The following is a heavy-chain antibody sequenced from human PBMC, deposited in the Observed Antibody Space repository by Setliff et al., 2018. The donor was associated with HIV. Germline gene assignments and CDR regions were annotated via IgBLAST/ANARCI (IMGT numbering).Heavy chain of an antibody. CDR1: GFTFNSYG. Sequence: GGSLRLSCAASGFTFNSYGLHWVRQAPGKGLEWVAVISYDGGSKHYADSVKGRFTISRDNAKNSLYLQMNSLRAEDTAVYYCARAYDDYDSDLDYWGQGTLVTVSS. CDR3: ARAYDDYDSDLDY. J-gene: IGHJ4*02. CDR2: ISYDGGSK. V-gene: IGHV3-30*04. D-gene: IGHD4-17*01.